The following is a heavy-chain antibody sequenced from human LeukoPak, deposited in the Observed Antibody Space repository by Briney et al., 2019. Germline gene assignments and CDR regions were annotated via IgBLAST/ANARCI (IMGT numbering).Heavy chain of an antibody. J-gene: IGHJ4*02. CDR1: GGSISSYY. CDR3: ARRILTPVGGGFDF. Sequence: SETLSLTCTVSGGSISSYYWGWIRQSPGRGLEYIGFIHFSGSTNYNPSLESRVTISADTSTNQFSLKVNSVTTADTAVYYCARRILTPVGGGFDFWGQGILVTVSS. V-gene: IGHV4-59*01. D-gene: IGHD3-16*01. CDR2: IHFSGST.